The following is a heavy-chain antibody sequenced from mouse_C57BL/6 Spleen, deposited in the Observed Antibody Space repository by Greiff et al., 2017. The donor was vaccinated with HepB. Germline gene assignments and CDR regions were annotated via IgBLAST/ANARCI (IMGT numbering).Heavy chain of an antibody. CDR1: GYAFSSSW. J-gene: IGHJ2*01. D-gene: IGHD1-1*01. Sequence: QVQLQQSGPELVKPGASVKISCKASGYAFSSSWINWVKQRPGKGLEWIGRIYPGDGDTNYNGKFKGKATLAADKSSSTAYMQLSSLTSEDSAVYFCERGDTTVAAYDFDYWGQGTTLTVSS. CDR3: ERGDTTVAAYDFDY. V-gene: IGHV1-82*01. CDR2: IYPGDGDT.